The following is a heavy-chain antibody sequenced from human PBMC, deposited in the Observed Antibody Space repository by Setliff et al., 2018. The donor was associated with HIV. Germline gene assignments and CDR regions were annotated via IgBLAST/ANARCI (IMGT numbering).Heavy chain of an antibody. Sequence: SGGSLRLSCAASGFTFSSYWMSWVRQAPGKGLEWVANIKQDGSEKYYVDSVKGRFTISRENAKNSLYLKMNRLRAEDTAVYYCASNFGYCSSSSCEGYWGQGALVTVSS. CDR3: ASNFGYCSSSSCEGY. D-gene: IGHD2-2*01. J-gene: IGHJ4*02. CDR1: GFTFSSYW. CDR2: IKQDGSEK. V-gene: IGHV3-7*05.